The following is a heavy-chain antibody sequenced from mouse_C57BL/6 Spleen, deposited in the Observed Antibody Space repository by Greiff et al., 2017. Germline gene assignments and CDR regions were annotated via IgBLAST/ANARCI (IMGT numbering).Heavy chain of an antibody. V-gene: IGHV1-54*01. J-gene: IGHJ3*01. D-gene: IGHD2-10*02. CDR3: ARYLVL. CDR2: INPGSGGT. Sequence: QVQLQQSGAELVRPGTSVKVSCKASGYAFTNYLIEWVKQRPGQGLEWIGVINPGSGGTNYNQKFKGKATLTADKSSSTAYMQLSSLTSEDSAIYYCARYLVLWGQGTLVTVSA. CDR1: GYAFTNYL.